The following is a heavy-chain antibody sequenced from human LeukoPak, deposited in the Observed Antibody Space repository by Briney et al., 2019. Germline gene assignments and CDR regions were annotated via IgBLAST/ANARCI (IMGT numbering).Heavy chain of an antibody. Sequence: ASVKVSCKASGYTFTGYYMHWVRQAPGQGLEWMGWINPNSGGTNYAQKFQGRVTITRDTSISTAYMELSRLRSDDTAVYYCAREYGSGSAPFDYWGQGTLVTVSS. D-gene: IGHD3-10*01. V-gene: IGHV1-2*02. J-gene: IGHJ4*02. CDR3: AREYGSGSAPFDY. CDR2: INPNSGGT. CDR1: GYTFTGYY.